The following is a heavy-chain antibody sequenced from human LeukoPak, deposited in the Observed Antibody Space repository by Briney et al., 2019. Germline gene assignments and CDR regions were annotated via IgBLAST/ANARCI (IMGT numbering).Heavy chain of an antibody. V-gene: IGHV3-11*05. D-gene: IGHD6-13*01. CDR3: ARDLKAAAGPFDP. CDR2: ISSSSSYT. Sequence: GGSLRLSCAASGFTFSDYYMSWIRQAPGKGLEWVSYISSSSSYTNYADSVKGRFTISRDNAKNSLYLQMNGLRAEDTAVYYCARDLKAAAGPFDPWGQGTLVTVSS. CDR1: GFTFSDYY. J-gene: IGHJ5*02.